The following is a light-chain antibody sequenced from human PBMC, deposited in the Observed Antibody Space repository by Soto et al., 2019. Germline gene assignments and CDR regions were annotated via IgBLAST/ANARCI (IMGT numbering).Light chain of an antibody. CDR3: AAWDDSLNGPV. Sequence: QPVLTQPPSASGTPGQRVTISCSGSSSNIGSNTVNWYQQLPGTAPKLLIYSNNQGPSGVPDRFSGSKSGTSASLAISGLQSEDEADYYCAAWDDSLNGPVFGTGTKLTVL. CDR2: SNN. V-gene: IGLV1-44*01. CDR1: SSNIGSNT. J-gene: IGLJ1*01.